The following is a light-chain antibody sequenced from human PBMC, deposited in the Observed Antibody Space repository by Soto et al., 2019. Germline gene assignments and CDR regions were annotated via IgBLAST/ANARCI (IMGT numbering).Light chain of an antibody. CDR1: QSVSSY. CDR3: QQRSNWPPWT. CDR2: DTS. V-gene: IGKV3-11*01. J-gene: IGKJ1*01. Sequence: EIVLTQSPATLSLSPGERATLSCRASQSVSSYLAWYQQKPGQAPMLLIYDTSNRATGIPARFSGIGSGTDFNLNISRLESEDFAVYYCQQRSNWPPWTFGQGTKVEIK.